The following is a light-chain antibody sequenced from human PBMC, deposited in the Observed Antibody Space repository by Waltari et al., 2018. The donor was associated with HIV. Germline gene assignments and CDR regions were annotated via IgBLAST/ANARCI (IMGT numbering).Light chain of an antibody. J-gene: IGKJ1*01. CDR1: QSISTY. CDR3: QQSYSTLWT. Sequence: DIQMTQSPSSLSASVGDRVTISCRASQSISTYLNLYQQKPGRAPKLLIYNGNILQGGVPSRFSGSGSGTDFTLSISSLQPEDFGTYYCQQSYSTLWTFGPGTKV. CDR2: NGN. V-gene: IGKV1-39*01.